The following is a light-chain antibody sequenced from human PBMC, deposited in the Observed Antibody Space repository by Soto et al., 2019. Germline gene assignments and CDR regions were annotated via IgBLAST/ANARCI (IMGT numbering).Light chain of an antibody. CDR3: SSYRRGSTYV. V-gene: IGLV2-14*03. Sequence: LTQPASVYGSTGQSITVSCTGTSSDVGGYNYVSWYQQHPGKAPRLMIYDVTNRPSGVSDRFSGSKSGNTASLTISGLQAEDEADYYCSSYRRGSTYVFGTGTKVTVL. CDR2: DVT. CDR1: SSDVGGYNY. J-gene: IGLJ1*01.